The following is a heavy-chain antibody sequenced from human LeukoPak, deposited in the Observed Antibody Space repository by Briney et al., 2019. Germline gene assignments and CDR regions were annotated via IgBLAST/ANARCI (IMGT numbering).Heavy chain of an antibody. V-gene: IGHV3-30*18. CDR3: AKDIEVVAARIYYYGMDV. J-gene: IGHJ6*02. D-gene: IGHD2-15*01. CDR1: GFTFSSYG. Sequence: PGRSLRLSCAASGFTFSSYGMHWVRQAPGKGLEWVAVISYDGSNKYYADSVKGRFTISRDNSKNTLYLQMNSLRAEDTAVYYCAKDIEVVAARIYYYGMDVWGQGTTVTVSS. CDR2: ISYDGSNK.